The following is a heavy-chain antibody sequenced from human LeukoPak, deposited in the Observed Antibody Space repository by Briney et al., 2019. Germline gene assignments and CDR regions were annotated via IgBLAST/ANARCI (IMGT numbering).Heavy chain of an antibody. J-gene: IGHJ6*02. CDR3: ASSEATTTPPPYGMDV. D-gene: IGHD5-12*01. CDR1: GGSFSGYY. Sequence: SETLSLTCAVYGGSFSGYYWSWIRQPPGKGLEWLGEINHSGSTNYNPSLKSRVTISVDTSKNQFSLKLSSVTAADTAVYYCASSEATTTPPPYGMDVWGQGTTVTVSS. V-gene: IGHV4-34*01. CDR2: INHSGST.